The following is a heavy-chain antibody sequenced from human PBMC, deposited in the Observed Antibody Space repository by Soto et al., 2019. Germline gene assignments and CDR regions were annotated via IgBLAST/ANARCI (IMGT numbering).Heavy chain of an antibody. CDR2: FYTSGST. V-gene: IGHV4-4*07. J-gene: IGHJ5*02. Sequence: PSETLSLTCTVSGGSISSYYWNWIRQPAGKGLEWIGRFYTSGSTNYNPSLKSRVTMSVDTSKNQFSLKLSSVTAADTAVYYCARGPRSGSSSWGDWFDPWGQGTLVTVSS. CDR3: ARGPRSGSSSWGDWFDP. CDR1: GGSISSYY. D-gene: IGHD6-6*01.